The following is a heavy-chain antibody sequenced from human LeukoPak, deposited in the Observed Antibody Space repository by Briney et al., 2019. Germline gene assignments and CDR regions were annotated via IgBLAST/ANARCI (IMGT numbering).Heavy chain of an antibody. CDR2: FYHSGST. J-gene: IGHJ5*02. Sequence: PSETLSLTCTVSGYSISSGYYWGWIRQPPGKGLEWIGSFYHSGSTYYNPSLKSRVTISVDTSKNQFSLKLSSVTAADTAVYYCARAPQQQLVRWFDPWGQGTLVTVSS. CDR3: ARAPQQQLVRWFDP. CDR1: GYSISSGYY. D-gene: IGHD6-13*01. V-gene: IGHV4-38-2*02.